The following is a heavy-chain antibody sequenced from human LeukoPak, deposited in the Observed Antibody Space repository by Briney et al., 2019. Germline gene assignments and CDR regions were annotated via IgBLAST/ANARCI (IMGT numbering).Heavy chain of an antibody. Sequence: GSLRLSCAASGFTFSSYWMNWVRQAPGKGLEWVANINRDGSEKYYVDSVKGRFTISRDNAKNSLYLQMNSLRAEDTAVYYCARDKGRDGYNYFYYMDVWGKGTTVTVSS. CDR1: GFTFSSYW. D-gene: IGHD5-24*01. CDR2: INRDGSEK. J-gene: IGHJ6*03. CDR3: ARDKGRDGYNYFYYMDV. V-gene: IGHV3-7*01.